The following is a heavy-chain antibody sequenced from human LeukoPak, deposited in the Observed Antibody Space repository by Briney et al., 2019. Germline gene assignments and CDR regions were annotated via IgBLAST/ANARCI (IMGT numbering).Heavy chain of an antibody. Sequence: ASVKVSCKASGYTFTDYYIHWVRQAPGQGLEWMAWINPNTGGTNFAQDFQGRVTMTRDTSISTAYMEPDRLTSDDTAVYYCTRASSGWYNDYWGQGTLVIVSS. J-gene: IGHJ4*02. D-gene: IGHD6-19*01. CDR3: TRASSGWYNDY. V-gene: IGHV1-2*02. CDR2: INPNTGGT. CDR1: GYTFTDYY.